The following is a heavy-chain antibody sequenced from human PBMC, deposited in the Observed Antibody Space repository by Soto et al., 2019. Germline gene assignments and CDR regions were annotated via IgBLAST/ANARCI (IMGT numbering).Heavy chain of an antibody. J-gene: IGHJ4*02. Sequence: QLQLQESGPGLVKPSETLSLTCTVSGGSISSSSYYWGWIRQPPGKGLEWIGSIYYSGSTYYNPSHKSRVTISVDTSKNQFSLKLSSVTAADTAVYYCARSPSCNYLGTYYFDYWGQGTLVTVSS. D-gene: IGHD4-4*01. V-gene: IGHV4-39*01. CDR2: IYYSGST. CDR1: GGSISSSSYY. CDR3: ARSPSCNYLGTYYFDY.